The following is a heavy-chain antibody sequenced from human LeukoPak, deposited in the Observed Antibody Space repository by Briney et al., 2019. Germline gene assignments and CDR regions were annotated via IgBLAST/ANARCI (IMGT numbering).Heavy chain of an antibody. J-gene: IGHJ4*02. CDR3: LRGDRRDY. V-gene: IGHV3-7*01. CDR2: IKPDESEK. CDR1: GFPFSNYW. Sequence: GSLRLSCPASGFPFSNYWMSWVRPAPGKGLEWVANIKPDESEKYGDSVKGRFIISRDNAKDSLYLRMNSLRVEDTAVYYCLRGDRRDYWGQGTLVTVSS.